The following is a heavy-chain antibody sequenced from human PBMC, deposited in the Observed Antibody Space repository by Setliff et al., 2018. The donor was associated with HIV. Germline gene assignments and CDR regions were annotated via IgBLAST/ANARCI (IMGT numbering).Heavy chain of an antibody. V-gene: IGHV1-69*10. CDR3: ARGGYYYDSSGARWGFDY. D-gene: IGHD3-22*01. CDR1: GGPFSSYV. CDR2: IIPMYGVT. Sequence: SVKVSCKASGGPFSSYVISWVRQAPGQGPEWMGGIIPMYGVTNYAQKFQGRVTMTRDTSTSTVYMELSSLRSEDTAVYYCARGGYYYDSSGARWGFDYWGQGTLVTVSS. J-gene: IGHJ4*02.